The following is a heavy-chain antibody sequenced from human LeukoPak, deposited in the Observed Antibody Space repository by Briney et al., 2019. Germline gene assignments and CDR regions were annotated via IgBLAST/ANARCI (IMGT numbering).Heavy chain of an antibody. CDR3: AKARKVATNRLFDY. CDR2: ISGSGGST. CDR1: AFTFSSYA. D-gene: IGHD5-24*01. V-gene: IGHV3-23*01. J-gene: IGHJ4*02. Sequence: GGSLRLSCAASAFTFSSYAMSWVRQAPGKGLEWVSAISGSGGSTYYADSVKGRFTISRDNSKNTLYLQMNSLRAEDTAVYYCAKARKVATNRLFDYWGQGTLVTVSS.